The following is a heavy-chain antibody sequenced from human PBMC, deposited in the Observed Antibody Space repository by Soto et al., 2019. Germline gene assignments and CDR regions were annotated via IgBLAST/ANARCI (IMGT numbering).Heavy chain of an antibody. V-gene: IGHV1-46*01. J-gene: IGHJ5*02. Sequence: ASVKVSCKASGYTFTSYYMHWVRQAPGQGLEWMGIINPSGGSTSYAQKFQGRVTMTRDTSTSTVYMELSSLRSEDTAVYYCAIQAVAGTFDPWGQGTLVTVSS. D-gene: IGHD6-19*01. CDR2: INPSGGST. CDR3: AIQAVAGTFDP. CDR1: GYTFTSYY.